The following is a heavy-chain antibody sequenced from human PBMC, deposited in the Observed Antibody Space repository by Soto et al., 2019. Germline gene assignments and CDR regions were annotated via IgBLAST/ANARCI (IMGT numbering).Heavy chain of an antibody. Sequence: ASVKVSCKASGYTFTSYAMNWVRQAPGQGLEWMGWINTNTGNPTYAQGFTGRFVFSLDTSVSTAYLQICSLKAEDTAVYYCARGRCSGGSCYSLDDWFDPWGQGTLVTV. D-gene: IGHD2-15*01. J-gene: IGHJ5*02. CDR3: ARGRCSGGSCYSLDDWFDP. CDR1: GYTFTSYA. V-gene: IGHV7-4-1*01. CDR2: INTNTGNP.